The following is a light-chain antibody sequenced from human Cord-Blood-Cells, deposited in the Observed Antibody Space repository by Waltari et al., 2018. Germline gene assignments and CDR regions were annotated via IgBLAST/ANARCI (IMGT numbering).Light chain of an antibody. V-gene: IGLV2-14*01. CDR3: SSYTSSSTWV. Sequence: QSALTQPASVSGSPGQSITISCTGTSSHVGGYNYVSWYQQYPGKAPKLMIYDVSKRPSGVSNRFSGSKSGNTASLTISGLQAEDEADYYCSSYTSSSTWVFGGGTKLTVL. CDR1: SSHVGGYNY. J-gene: IGLJ3*02. CDR2: DVS.